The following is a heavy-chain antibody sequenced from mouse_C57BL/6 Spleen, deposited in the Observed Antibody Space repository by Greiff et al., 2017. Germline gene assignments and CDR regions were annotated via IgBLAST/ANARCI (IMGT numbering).Heavy chain of an antibody. J-gene: IGHJ3*01. CDR2: IDPETGGT. CDR3: TRGRNYAWFAY. Sequence: QVQLQQSGAELVRPGASVTLSCKASCYTFTDYEMHWVKQTPVHGLEWIGAIDPETGGTAYNQKFKGKAILTADKSSSTAYMELRSLTSEDSAVYYCTRGRNYAWFAYWGQGTLVTVSA. V-gene: IGHV1-15*01. D-gene: IGHD2-1*01. CDR1: CYTFTDYE.